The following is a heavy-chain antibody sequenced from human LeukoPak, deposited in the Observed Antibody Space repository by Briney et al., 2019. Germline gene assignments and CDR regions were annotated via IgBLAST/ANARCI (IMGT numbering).Heavy chain of an antibody. J-gene: IGHJ4*02. CDR2: IYYSGST. CDR1: GGSISSSSYY. Sequence: SETLSLTCTVSGGSISSSSYYWGWIRQPPGKGLEWIGSIYYSGSTYYNPSLKSRVTISVDTSKNQFSLKLSSVTAADTAVYYCARGAFDYWGQGTLVTVSS. V-gene: IGHV4-39*01. D-gene: IGHD4/OR15-4a*01. CDR3: ARGAFDY.